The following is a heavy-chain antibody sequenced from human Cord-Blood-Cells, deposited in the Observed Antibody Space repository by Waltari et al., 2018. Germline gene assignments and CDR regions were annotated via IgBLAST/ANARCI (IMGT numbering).Heavy chain of an antibody. Sequence: EVQLVESGGGLVQPGRSLRLSCAASGFTFDDYAMHWVRQAPGKGLEWVSGISWNSGSIGYADSVKGRFTISRDNAKNSLYLQMNSLRAEDTALYYCAKDIGYSYGYQFGVFDYWGQGTLVTVSS. CDR3: AKDIGYSYGYQFGVFDY. CDR2: ISWNSGSI. CDR1: GFTFDDYA. J-gene: IGHJ4*02. D-gene: IGHD5-18*01. V-gene: IGHV3-9*01.